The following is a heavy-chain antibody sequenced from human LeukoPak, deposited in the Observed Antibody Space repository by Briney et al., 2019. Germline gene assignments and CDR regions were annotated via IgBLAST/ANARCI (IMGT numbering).Heavy chain of an antibody. J-gene: IGHJ5*02. CDR1: GFTFDDYA. CDR3: AKSHSSSWYGGSNNWFDT. D-gene: IGHD6-13*01. V-gene: IGHV3-9*03. Sequence: GGSLRLSCAASGFTFDDYAMHWVRQAPGKGLEWVSGISWNSGSIGYADSVKGRFTISRDNAKNSLYLQMNSLRAEDMALYYRAKSHSSSWYGGSNNWFDTWGQGTLVTVSS. CDR2: ISWNSGSI.